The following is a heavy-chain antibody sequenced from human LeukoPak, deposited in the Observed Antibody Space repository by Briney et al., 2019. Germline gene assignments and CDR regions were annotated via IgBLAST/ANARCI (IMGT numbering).Heavy chain of an antibody. CDR3: ATSGWYQTGVY. J-gene: IGHJ4*02. V-gene: IGHV4-59*12. CDR2: IYYSGST. D-gene: IGHD6-13*01. Sequence: SETLSLTCTVSGGSISSYYWSWIRQPPGKGLEWIGSIYYSGSTYYNPSLKSRVTISVDTSKNQFSLKVSSLTAADTAVYYCATSGWYQTGVYWGQGTLVTVSS. CDR1: GGSISSYY.